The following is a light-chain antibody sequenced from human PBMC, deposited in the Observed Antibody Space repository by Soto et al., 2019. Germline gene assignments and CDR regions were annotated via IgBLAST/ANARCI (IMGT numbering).Light chain of an antibody. V-gene: IGLV1-44*01. CDR3: AAWDDSLNGYV. J-gene: IGLJ1*01. CDR2: NNN. CDR1: SSNIGTNA. Sequence: QSVLTQPHSASGTPGQRVTISCSGGSSNIGTNAVNWYQQLPGTAPKLLIYNNNQRPSGVPDRFSGSKSGTSASLAISGLQSEDEADYYCAAWDDSLNGYVFGTGTKVTVL.